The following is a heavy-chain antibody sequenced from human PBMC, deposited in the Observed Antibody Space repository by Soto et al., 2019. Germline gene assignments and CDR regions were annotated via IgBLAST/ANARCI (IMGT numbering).Heavy chain of an antibody. CDR3: ARDKITGLFDY. J-gene: IGHJ4*02. V-gene: IGHV4-34*01. CDR2: INHSGST. Sequence: QVQLQQWGAGLLTPSETLSLTCAVYGGSFSGYYWTWIRQPPGTGLEWIGEINHSGSTNYNPSLKRRVTLSVDTSQNQFSLKLTSVTAADTAVYYCARDKITGLFDYWGQGTLVTVSS. D-gene: IGHD2-8*02. CDR1: GGSFSGYY.